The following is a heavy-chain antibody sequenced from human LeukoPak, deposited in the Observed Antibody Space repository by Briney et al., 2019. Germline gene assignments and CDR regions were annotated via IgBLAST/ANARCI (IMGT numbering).Heavy chain of an antibody. CDR1: GFSLSTSGMA. J-gene: IGHJ3*02. Sequence: SGPTLVHPTQTLTLTCSFSGFSLSTSGMAVGWIRQPPGKALEWLALIYWDGDQRYRPSLRSRLTITKVTSRNQVVLSMTNMDPVDTATYFCVANSYGSRLDDAFDIWGRGTKVTVSS. CDR2: IYWDGDQ. D-gene: IGHD3/OR15-3a*01. CDR3: VANSYGSRLDDAFDI. V-gene: IGHV2-5*02.